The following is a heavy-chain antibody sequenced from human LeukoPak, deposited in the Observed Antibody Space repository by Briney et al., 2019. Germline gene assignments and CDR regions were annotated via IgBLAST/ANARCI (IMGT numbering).Heavy chain of an antibody. CDR3: ARVGYSSSGNYYNDRGAFDY. V-gene: IGHV4-59*01. CDR2: IYYSGST. CDR1: GGSISSYY. J-gene: IGHJ4*02. D-gene: IGHD3-10*01. Sequence: SETLSLTCTVSGGSISSYYWSWIRQPPGKGLEWIGYIYYSGSTNYNPSLKSRVTISVDTSKNQFSLKLSSVTAADTAVYYCARVGYSSSGNYYNDRGAFDYWGQGTLVTVSS.